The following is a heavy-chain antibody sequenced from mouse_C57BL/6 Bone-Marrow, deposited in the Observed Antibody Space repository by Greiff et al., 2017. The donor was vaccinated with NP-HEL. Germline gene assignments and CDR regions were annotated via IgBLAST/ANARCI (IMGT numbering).Heavy chain of an antibody. Sequence: EVQRVESGGDLVKPGGSLKLSCAASGFTFSSYGMSWVRQTPDKRLEWVATISSGGSYTYYPDSVKGRFTISRDNAKNTLYLQMSSLKSEDTAMYYCARHYGNYVDYWGQGTTLTVSS. V-gene: IGHV5-6*01. CDR3: ARHYGNYVDY. J-gene: IGHJ2*01. CDR2: ISSGGSYT. D-gene: IGHD2-1*01. CDR1: GFTFSSYG.